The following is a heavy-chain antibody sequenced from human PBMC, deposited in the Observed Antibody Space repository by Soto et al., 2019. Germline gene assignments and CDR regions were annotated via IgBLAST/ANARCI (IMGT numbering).Heavy chain of an antibody. CDR2: IVVGSGNT. D-gene: IGHD2-8*01. J-gene: IGHJ6*02. Sequence: ASVKVSCKASGFTFTSSAVQWVRQARGQRLEWIGWIVVGSGNTNYAQKFQERVTITRDMSTSTAYMELSSLRSEDTAVYYCAVGYFTNGVCYTAGLHYYYYYGMDVWGQGTTVTVSS. V-gene: IGHV1-58*01. CDR1: GFTFTSSA. CDR3: AVGYFTNGVCYTAGLHYYYYYGMDV.